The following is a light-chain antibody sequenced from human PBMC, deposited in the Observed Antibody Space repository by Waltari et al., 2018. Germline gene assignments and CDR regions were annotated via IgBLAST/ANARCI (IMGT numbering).Light chain of an antibody. CDR1: QSVGTW. Sequence: DIQMTHSPSTLSASVGDRVTISCRASQSVGTWLAWYQQKPGKAPKLLIYMASSLESGVPSRFSGSGSGTEFTLTISSLQPDDFATYSCQQYSSFSTFGQGTKV. CDR2: MAS. V-gene: IGKV1-5*03. CDR3: QQYSSFST. J-gene: IGKJ2*01.